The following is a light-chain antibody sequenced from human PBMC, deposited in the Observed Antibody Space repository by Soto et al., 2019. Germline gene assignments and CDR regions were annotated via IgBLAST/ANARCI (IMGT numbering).Light chain of an antibody. V-gene: IGLV2-14*01. CDR2: EVS. Sequence: QSALTQPASVSGSPGQSITISCTGTSSDVCVYDFVSWYQQHPGKGPKLLIYEVSNWPSGVSNRFSGSKSGNTASLTISGLQSEDEADYYCSSYTTSATLVFGGGTKVTVL. J-gene: IGLJ3*02. CDR3: SSYTTSATLV. CDR1: SSDVCVYDF.